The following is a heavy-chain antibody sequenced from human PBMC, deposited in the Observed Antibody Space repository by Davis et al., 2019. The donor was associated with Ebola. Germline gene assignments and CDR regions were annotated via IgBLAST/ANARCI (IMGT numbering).Heavy chain of an antibody. Sequence: MPSETLSLTCTVSGGSISSGGYYWTWIRQPPGKGLEWIGEINHSGSTNYNPSLKSRLIISIDTSKNQFSLKLSSVTAADTAVYYCARVSVVGATPFDYWGQGTLVTVSS. CDR3: ARVSVVGATPFDY. CDR1: GGSISSGGYY. CDR2: INHSGST. D-gene: IGHD1-26*01. J-gene: IGHJ4*02. V-gene: IGHV4-39*07.